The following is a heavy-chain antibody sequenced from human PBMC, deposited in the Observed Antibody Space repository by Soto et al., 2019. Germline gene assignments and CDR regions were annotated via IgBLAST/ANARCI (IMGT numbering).Heavy chain of an antibody. CDR1: GYTFTSYA. CDR3: ARADLQRDHDSSGLNWFDP. V-gene: IGHV1-3*01. Sequence: ASVKVSCKASGYTFTSYAMHWVRQAPGQRLEWMGWINAGNGNTKYSQKFQGRVTITRDTSASTAYMELSSLRSEDTAAYYCARADLQRDHDSSGLNWFDPWGQGTLVTVSS. J-gene: IGHJ5*02. D-gene: IGHD3-22*01. CDR2: INAGNGNT.